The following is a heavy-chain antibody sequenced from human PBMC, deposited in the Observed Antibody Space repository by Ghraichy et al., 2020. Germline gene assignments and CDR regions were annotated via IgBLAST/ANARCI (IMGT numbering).Heavy chain of an antibody. CDR1: GFTFSSYA. D-gene: IGHD6-19*01. Sequence: GGSLRLSCAASGFTFSSYAMSWVRQAPGKGLEWVSAISGSGGSTYYADSVKGRFTISRDNSKNTLYLQMNSLRAEDTAVYYCAKDRFLATYSSGWYRSHWGQGTLVTVSS. J-gene: IGHJ4*02. CDR2: ISGSGGST. CDR3: AKDRFLATYSSGWYRSH. V-gene: IGHV3-23*01.